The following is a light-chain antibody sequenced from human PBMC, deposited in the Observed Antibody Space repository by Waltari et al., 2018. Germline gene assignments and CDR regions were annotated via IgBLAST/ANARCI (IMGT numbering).Light chain of an antibody. V-gene: IGLV2-14*01. CDR3: SSYTSSSTVV. J-gene: IGLJ2*01. CDR1: SRDVGGYNN. CDR2: EVT. Sequence: QSALTQPASVSGSPGQSITIPCTGTSRDVGGYNNVSWYQQHPGKAPKLMIYEVTHRPSGVSNRFSGSKSGNTASLTISGLQAEDEADYYCSSYTSSSTVVFGGGTKLTVL.